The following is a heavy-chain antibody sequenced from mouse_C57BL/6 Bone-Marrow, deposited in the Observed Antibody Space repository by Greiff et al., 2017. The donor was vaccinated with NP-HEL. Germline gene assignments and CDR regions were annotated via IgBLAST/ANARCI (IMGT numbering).Heavy chain of an antibody. D-gene: IGHD1-1*02. CDR3: ARSGGYYWYFDV. CDR1: GYTFTGYW. V-gene: IGHV1-9*01. CDR2: ILPGSGST. Sequence: QVQLKESGAELMKPGASVKLSCKATGYTFTGYWIEWVKQRPGHGLEWIGEILPGSGSTNYIEKFKGKATFTADTSSNTAYMQLSSLTTEDSAIYYCARSGGYYWYFDVWGTGTTVTVSA. J-gene: IGHJ1*03.